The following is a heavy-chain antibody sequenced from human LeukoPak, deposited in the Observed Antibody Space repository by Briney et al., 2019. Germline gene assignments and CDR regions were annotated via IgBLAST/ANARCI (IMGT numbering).Heavy chain of an antibody. CDR2: IYTSGST. J-gene: IGHJ3*02. CDR3: ARVATIFGVVTDAFDI. Sequence: SETLSLTCTVSGGSISSYYWSWIRQAAGKGLEWIGRIYTSGSTNYNPSLKSRVTISVDKSKNQFSLKLSSVTAADTAVYYCARVATIFGVVTDAFDIWGQGTMVTVSS. D-gene: IGHD3-3*01. CDR1: GGSISSYY. V-gene: IGHV4-4*07.